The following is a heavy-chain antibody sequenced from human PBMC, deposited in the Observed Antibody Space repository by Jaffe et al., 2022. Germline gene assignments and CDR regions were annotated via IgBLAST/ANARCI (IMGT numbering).Heavy chain of an antibody. CDR2: ISGSGGST. CDR3: AKDPFRDCGSSTSCYWAPYYYYMDV. D-gene: IGHD2-2*01. Sequence: EVQLLESGGGLVQPGGSLRLSCAASGFTFSSYAMSWVRQAPGKGLEWVSAISGSGGSTYYADSVKGRFTISRDNSKNTLYLQMNSLRAEDTAVYYCAKDPFRDCGSSTSCYWAPYYYYMDVWGKGTTVTVSS. J-gene: IGHJ6*03. V-gene: IGHV3-23*01. CDR1: GFTFSSYA.